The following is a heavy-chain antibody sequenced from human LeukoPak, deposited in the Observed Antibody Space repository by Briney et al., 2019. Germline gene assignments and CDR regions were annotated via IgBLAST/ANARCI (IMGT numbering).Heavy chain of an antibody. Sequence: GGSLRLSCAASGFTCSSYGVNWVRPAPSKGLEWVAIISYDGSNKYYADSVKGRFTVSRDNSKNTLYLQMNSMRAEATAVYYCARANCISTSCYIAIDFWGRGTLVTVSS. D-gene: IGHD2-2*01. V-gene: IGHV3-30-3*01. CDR3: ARANCISTSCYIAIDF. CDR1: GFTCSSYG. J-gene: IGHJ4*02. CDR2: ISYDGSNK.